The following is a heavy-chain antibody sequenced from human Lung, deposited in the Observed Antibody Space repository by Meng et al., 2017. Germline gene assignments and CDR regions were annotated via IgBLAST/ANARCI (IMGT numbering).Heavy chain of an antibody. V-gene: IGHV1-69*13. CDR1: GGSFSTHT. D-gene: IGHD1-14*01. J-gene: IGHJ4*02. CDR2: LIAVFDKT. Sequence: QVQLVQSGAEVKKPGSSVKFACTTSGGSFSTHTFSWVRQAPGQGLEWMGGLIAVFDKTKDAPRFQDRVTFTADESTSTAYMELSSLTFDDTAVYFCARGRRNEPLFDYWGQGTLVTVSS. CDR3: ARGRRNEPLFDY.